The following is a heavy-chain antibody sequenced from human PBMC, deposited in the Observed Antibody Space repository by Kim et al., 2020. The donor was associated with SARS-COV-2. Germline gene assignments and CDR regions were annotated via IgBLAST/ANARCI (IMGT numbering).Heavy chain of an antibody. CDR2: IYSSGST. J-gene: IGHJ5*02. V-gene: IGHV3-66*01. CDR3: ARGASGVGP. CDR1: GFAVSSNY. Sequence: GGSLRLSCTASGFAVSSNYLTWVRQAPGKGLEWVSGIYSSGSTFYANSVKGRFVISRDTSNNTLILQMNSLRVDDTALYYCARGASGVGPWGQGTLVTVSS. D-gene: IGHD3-10*01.